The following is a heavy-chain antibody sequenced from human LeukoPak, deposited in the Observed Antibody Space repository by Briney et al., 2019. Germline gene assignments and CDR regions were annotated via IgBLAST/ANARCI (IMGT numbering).Heavy chain of an antibody. V-gene: IGHV4-61*02. Sequence: SETLSLTCTVSGGSISSGSYYWSWIRQPAGKGLEWIGRIYTSGSTNYNPSLKSRVTISVDTSKNQFSLKLSSVTAADTAVYYCARHGGRVWSYYFHWGQGTLVTVSS. CDR3: ARHGGRVWSYYFH. J-gene: IGHJ4*02. CDR2: IYTSGST. D-gene: IGHD3-16*01. CDR1: GGSISSGSYY.